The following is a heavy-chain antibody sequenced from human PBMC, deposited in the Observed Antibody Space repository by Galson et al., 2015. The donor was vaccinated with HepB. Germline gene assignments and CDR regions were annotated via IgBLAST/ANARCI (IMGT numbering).Heavy chain of an antibody. CDR3: ARELGAEPY. CDR2: ISYGGNYK. Sequence: SLRLSCAASGFTFNIYALHWVRQAPGKGLEWVSLISYGGNYKSYADSVKGRFTISRDNSKNTLYLQMNSLISDDTAVYYCARELGAEPYWGQGTLVTVSS. V-gene: IGHV3-30*04. CDR1: GFTFNIYA. J-gene: IGHJ4*02. D-gene: IGHD1-26*01.